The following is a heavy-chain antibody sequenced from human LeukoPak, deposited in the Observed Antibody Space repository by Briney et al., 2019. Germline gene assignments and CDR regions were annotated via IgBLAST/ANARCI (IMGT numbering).Heavy chain of an antibody. V-gene: IGHV3-23*01. Sequence: GGSLRLSCAASGFTFSSYAMSWVRQAPGKGLERVSAISGSGGSTYYADSVEGRFTISRDNSKNTLYLQMNSLRAEDTAVYYCAGNYDFWSGYVKGPDYWGQGTLVTVSS. CDR1: GFTFSSYA. D-gene: IGHD3-3*01. CDR3: AGNYDFWSGYVKGPDY. CDR2: ISGSGGST. J-gene: IGHJ4*02.